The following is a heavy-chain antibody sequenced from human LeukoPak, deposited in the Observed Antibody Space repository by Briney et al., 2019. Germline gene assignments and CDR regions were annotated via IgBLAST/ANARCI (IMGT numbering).Heavy chain of an antibody. CDR3: ARRPLGSSFDY. CDR1: DDSITIYY. V-gene: IGHV4-34*01. D-gene: IGHD2-15*01. Sequence: SETLSLTCTVSDDSITIYYWSWIRQSPGKGLEWIGEINPSGTSHYTPSLKSRVTVFLETSRNQFSLQLSSVTTSDTAVYYCARRPLGSSFDYWGQGSLVTVSS. CDR2: INPSGTS. J-gene: IGHJ4*02.